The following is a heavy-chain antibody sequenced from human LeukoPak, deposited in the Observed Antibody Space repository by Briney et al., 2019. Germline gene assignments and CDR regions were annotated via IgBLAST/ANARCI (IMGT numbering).Heavy chain of an antibody. CDR2: IYSSGRT. CDR3: ARERSSSGGHSWFDP. J-gene: IGHJ5*02. Sequence: SETLSLTCSVSGASISAYHWSWIRQPAGKGLEWIGRIYSSGRTNYIPSLKSRLTMSVDTSKNQFSLNLTSVTAADAAVYYCARERSSSGGHSWFDPWGQGTLVTVSS. CDR1: GASISAYH. V-gene: IGHV4-4*07. D-gene: IGHD4-23*01.